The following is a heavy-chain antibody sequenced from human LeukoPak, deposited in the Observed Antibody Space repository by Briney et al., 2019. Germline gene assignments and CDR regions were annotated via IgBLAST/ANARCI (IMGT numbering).Heavy chain of an antibody. CDR2: INPNSGGT. J-gene: IGHJ4*02. D-gene: IGHD2-8*02. CDR3: ARGGTVMPIEY. CDR1: GYTLTGYY. Sequence: ASVKVSCKASGYTLTGYYLHWVRQAPGQGLEWMGWINPNSGGTKYAQKLQGRVTMTRDTSISTAYMELSRLTSDDTAVYYCARGGTVMPIEYWGQGTLVTVSS. V-gene: IGHV1-2*02.